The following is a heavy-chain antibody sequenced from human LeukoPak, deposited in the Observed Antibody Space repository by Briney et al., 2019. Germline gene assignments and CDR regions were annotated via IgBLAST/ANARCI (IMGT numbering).Heavy chain of an antibody. CDR1: GGSTSSGGYS. J-gene: IGHJ5*02. CDR3: ARAGPPGSNWFDP. Sequence: SETLSLTCAVSGGSTSSGGYSWSWIRQPPGKGLEWIGYIYHSGSTYYNPSLKSRVTISVDRSKNQFSLKLSSATAADTAVYYCARAGPPGSNWFDPWGQGTLVTVSS. V-gene: IGHV4-30-2*01. CDR2: IYHSGST.